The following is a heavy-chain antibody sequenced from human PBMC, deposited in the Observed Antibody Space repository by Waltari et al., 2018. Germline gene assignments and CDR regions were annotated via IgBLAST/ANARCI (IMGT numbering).Heavy chain of an antibody. J-gene: IGHJ2*01. CDR1: GYTFTSYD. V-gene: IGHV1-8*03. Sequence: QVQLVQSGAEVKKPGASVKVSCKASGYTFTSYDINWVRQATGQGLEWMGWMNPNRGNTGYAQKFQGRVTITRNTSISTAYMELSSLRSEDTAVYYCARTVRGRYDFWSGYYTWYFDLWGRGTLVTVSS. CDR3: ARTVRGRYDFWSGYYTWYFDL. D-gene: IGHD3-3*01. CDR2: MNPNRGNT.